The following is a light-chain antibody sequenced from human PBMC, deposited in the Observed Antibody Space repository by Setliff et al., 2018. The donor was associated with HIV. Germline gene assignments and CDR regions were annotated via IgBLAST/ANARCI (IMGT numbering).Light chain of an antibody. CDR2: GNT. J-gene: IGLJ1*01. V-gene: IGLV1-40*01. Sequence: QSALTQPPSVSGAPGQSLTISCTGSSSNIGAAYDVHWYQQLPGTAPKLIIYGNTNRPSGVPDRFSGSKSGSSASLAISGLQTEDEADYFCASYRSPATYVFGIGTKVTVL. CDR1: SSNIGAAYD. CDR3: ASYRSPATYV.